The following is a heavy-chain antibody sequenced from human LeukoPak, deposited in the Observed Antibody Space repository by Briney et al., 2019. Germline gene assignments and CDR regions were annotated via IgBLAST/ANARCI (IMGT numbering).Heavy chain of an antibody. J-gene: IGHJ3*02. Sequence: GGSLRLSCAASGFTFTSYWMHWVRQAPGKGLEWVSAISGSGGSTYYADSVKGRFTISRDNAKNSLYLQMNSLRAEDTALYYCARVGRTMTAAGFGAFDIWGQGTMVTVSS. CDR3: ARVGRTMTAAGFGAFDI. V-gene: IGHV3-21*04. CDR2: ISGSGGST. D-gene: IGHD6-13*01. CDR1: GFTFTSYW.